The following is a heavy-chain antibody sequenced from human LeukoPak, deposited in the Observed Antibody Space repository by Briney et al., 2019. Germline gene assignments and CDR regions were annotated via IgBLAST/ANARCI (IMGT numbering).Heavy chain of an antibody. Sequence: GGSLRLSCAASGFTFSRYWMNWVRQAPGKGLEWVALIWYDGSNKNHADSVKGRFTISRDNSKNTLYLQMNSLRAEDTAVYYCASNGGGSYYFDYWGQGTLVTVSS. CDR2: IWYDGSNK. J-gene: IGHJ4*02. V-gene: IGHV3-33*07. D-gene: IGHD1-26*01. CDR1: GFTFSRYW. CDR3: ASNGGGSYYFDY.